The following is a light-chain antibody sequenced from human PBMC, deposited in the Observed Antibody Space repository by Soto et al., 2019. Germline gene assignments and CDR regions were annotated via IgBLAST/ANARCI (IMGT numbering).Light chain of an antibody. Sequence: DIQMTQSPSSLSASVGDRVTITCQASQDISNYLNWHQQKPGKAPKLLIYDASNLETGVPSRFSGSGSGTDFTLTISSLQPEDFATYYCQQSYSSPPTFGQGTKVDI. CDR2: DAS. CDR1: QDISNY. J-gene: IGKJ1*01. V-gene: IGKV1-39*01. CDR3: QQSYSSPPT.